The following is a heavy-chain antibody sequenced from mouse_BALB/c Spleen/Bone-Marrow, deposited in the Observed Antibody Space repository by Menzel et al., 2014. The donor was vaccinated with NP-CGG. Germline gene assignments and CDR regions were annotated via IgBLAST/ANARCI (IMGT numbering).Heavy chain of an antibody. CDR1: GFTFSSYT. Sequence: LQQSGGGLVQPGGSLKLSCAASGFTFSSYTMSWIRQTPGKRLEWVAYISYGGGSAYYPDTVKGRFTISRDNAKNTLYLQMSSLKSEDTAIYYCTRHDSLYFFDYWGQGTTLTVSS. D-gene: IGHD6-1*01. J-gene: IGHJ2*01. CDR2: ISYGGGSA. V-gene: IGHV5-12-2*01. CDR3: TRHDSLYFFDY.